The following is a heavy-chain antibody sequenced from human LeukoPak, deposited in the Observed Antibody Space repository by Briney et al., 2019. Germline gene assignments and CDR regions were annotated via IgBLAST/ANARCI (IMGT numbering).Heavy chain of an antibody. D-gene: IGHD1-1*01. J-gene: IGHJ3*02. CDR1: GFTFSIYG. Sequence: GGSLRLSCAASGFTFSIYGMSWVRQAPGKGLEWVSSITASGGGTYYADSLRGRFTISRDNSKSTLYLQMNGLRAEDTAIFYCAKSLFTSATGTGRAFHIWGQGTRVTVSS. CDR3: AKSLFTSATGTGRAFHI. CDR2: ITASGGGT. V-gene: IGHV3-23*01.